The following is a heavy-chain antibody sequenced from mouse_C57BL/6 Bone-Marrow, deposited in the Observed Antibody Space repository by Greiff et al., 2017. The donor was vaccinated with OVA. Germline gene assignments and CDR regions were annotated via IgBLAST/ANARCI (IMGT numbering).Heavy chain of an antibody. CDR1: GYTFTSYT. D-gene: IGHD2-4*01. V-gene: IGHV1-4*01. Sequence: VQLQESGAELARPGASVKMSCKASGYTFTSYTMHWVKQRPGQGLEWIGYINPSSGYTKYNQKFKDKATLTADKSSSTAYMQLSSLTSEDSAVYYCARLIYYDYDPYFDYWGQGTTLTVSS. J-gene: IGHJ2*01. CDR3: ARLIYYDYDPYFDY. CDR2: INPSSGYT.